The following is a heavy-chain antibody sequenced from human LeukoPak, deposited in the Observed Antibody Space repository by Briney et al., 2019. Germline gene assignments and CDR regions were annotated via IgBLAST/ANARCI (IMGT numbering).Heavy chain of an antibody. J-gene: IGHJ4*02. Sequence: PGGSLRLSCSASGFSFSTHNMHWVRQAPGKGLEFVSGITSDGENTDYLDFVKGRFTITRDNSKNTLYLHMTSLRPEDTGVYFCVKGRYGTGWDFWGPGTLVIVSS. CDR1: GFSFSTHN. CDR3: VKGRYGTGWDF. D-gene: IGHD3-10*01. CDR2: ITSDGENT. V-gene: IGHV3-64D*06.